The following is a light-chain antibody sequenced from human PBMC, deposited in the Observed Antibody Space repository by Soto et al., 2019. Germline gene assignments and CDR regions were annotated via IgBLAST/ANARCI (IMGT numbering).Light chain of an antibody. Sequence: QSVLTQPPSASGSPGQSVTISCTGTSSDVGGYNYVSWYQQHPGKAPKLMIYEVSKRPSGVPDRFSGSKSGNTASLTVSGLQAEDEADYYCNSNAGSNNWVFGGGTQLTVL. CDR2: EVS. V-gene: IGLV2-8*01. CDR1: SSDVGGYNY. J-gene: IGLJ3*02. CDR3: NSNAGSNNWV.